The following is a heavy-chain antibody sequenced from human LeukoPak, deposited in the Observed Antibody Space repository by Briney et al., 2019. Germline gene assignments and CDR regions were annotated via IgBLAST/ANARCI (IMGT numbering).Heavy chain of an antibody. CDR1: GYSISSGYY. V-gene: IGHV4-38-2*02. CDR2: IYHSGST. CDR3: ARTYGRDGYNYNY. J-gene: IGHJ4*02. Sequence: PSETLSLTCTVSGYSISSGYYWGWIRQPPGKGLEWIGSIYHSGSTYYNPSLKSRVTISVDTSKNQLSLKVTSVTAADTAVYYCARTYGRDGYNYNYWGQGTLVTVSS. D-gene: IGHD5-24*01.